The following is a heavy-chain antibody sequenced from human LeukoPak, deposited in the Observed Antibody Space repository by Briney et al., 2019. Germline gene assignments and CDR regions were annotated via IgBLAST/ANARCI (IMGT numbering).Heavy chain of an antibody. V-gene: IGHV4-39*01. CDR3: AELRNGYYFLYY. CDR2: IYYSGST. D-gene: IGHD3-22*01. J-gene: IGHJ4*02. Sequence: SETLSLTCTVSGGSISSYYWGWIRQPPGKGLEWIGSIYYSGSTYYNPSLKSRVTISVDTSKYQFSLKLSSVTASDTAVYYCAELRNGYYFLYYWGQGTLVTVSS. CDR1: GGSISSYY.